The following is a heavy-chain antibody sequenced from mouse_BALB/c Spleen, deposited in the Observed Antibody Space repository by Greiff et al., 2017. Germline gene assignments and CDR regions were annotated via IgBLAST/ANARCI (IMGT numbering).Heavy chain of an antibody. CDR3: ARRDYDYDAWFAY. V-gene: IGHV1-63*02. CDR1: GYTFTNYW. D-gene: IGHD2-4*01. CDR2: IYPGGGYT. Sequence: QVHVKQSGAELVRPGTSVKISCKASGYTFTNYWLGWVKQRPGHGLEWIGDIYPGGGYTNYNEKFKGKATLTADTSSSTAYMQLSSLTSEDSAVYFCARRDYDYDAWFAYWGQGTLVTVSA. J-gene: IGHJ3*01.